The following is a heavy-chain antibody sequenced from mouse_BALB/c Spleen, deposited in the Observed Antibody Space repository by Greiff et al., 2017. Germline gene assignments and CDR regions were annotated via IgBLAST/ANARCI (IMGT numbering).Heavy chain of an antibody. CDR1: GFTFSSYA. D-gene: IGHD1-1*01. V-gene: IGHV5-6-5*01. CDR3: ARDANYYGSSYGYFDV. J-gene: IGHJ1*01. CDR2: ISSGGST. Sequence: EVQLQQSGGGLVKPGGSLKLSCAASGFTFSSYAMSWVRQTPEKRLEWVASISSGGSTYYPDSVKGRFTISRDNARNILYLQMSSLRSEDTAMYYCARDANYYGSSYGYFDVWGAGTTVTVSS.